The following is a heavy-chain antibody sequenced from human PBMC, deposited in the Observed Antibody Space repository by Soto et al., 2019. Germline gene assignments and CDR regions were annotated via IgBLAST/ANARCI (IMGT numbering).Heavy chain of an antibody. V-gene: IGHV4-4*02. D-gene: IGHD5-12*01. Sequence: LSLTCAVPSGSISSSNWWSWVRQPPGKGLEWIGEIYHSGSTNYNPSLKSRVTISVDTSKNQFSLKLSSVTAADTAVYYCARDGTYSGYDYGDAFDIWGQGTMVTVSS. J-gene: IGHJ3*02. CDR1: SGSISSSNW. CDR2: IYHSGST. CDR3: ARDGTYSGYDYGDAFDI.